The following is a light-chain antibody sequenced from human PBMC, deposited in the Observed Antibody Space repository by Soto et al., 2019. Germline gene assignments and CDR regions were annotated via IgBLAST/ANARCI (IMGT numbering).Light chain of an antibody. CDR2: GAS. CDR3: QQYHTWPIT. Sequence: EIVLTQSPATLSVSPGDRATLSCRASQSIGSAVAWYHQRSGQAPRLLISGASTGATGIPARFSGSGSGTEFTLTISSLQSEDCAIYYCQQYHTWPITFGGGTKVEIK. CDR1: QSIGSA. V-gene: IGKV3-15*01. J-gene: IGKJ4*01.